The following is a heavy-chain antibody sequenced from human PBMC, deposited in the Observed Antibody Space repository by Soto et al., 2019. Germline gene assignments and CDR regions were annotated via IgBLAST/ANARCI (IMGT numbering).Heavy chain of an antibody. CDR1: GFTFDDYA. D-gene: IGHD6-13*01. J-gene: IGHJ6*02. Sequence: EVQLVESGGGLVQPGRSLRLSCAASGFTFDDYAMHWVRQAPGKGLGGVSGISWNSGSIGYADSVKGRFTISRDNAKNSLYLQMNSLRAEDTALYYCAKASAAPYYYYGMDVWGQGTTVTVSS. CDR2: ISWNSGSI. CDR3: AKASAAPYYYYGMDV. V-gene: IGHV3-9*01.